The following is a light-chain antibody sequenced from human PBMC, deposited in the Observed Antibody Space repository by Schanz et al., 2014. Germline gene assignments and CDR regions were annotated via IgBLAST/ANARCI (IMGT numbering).Light chain of an antibody. CDR2: DVS. CDR1: SSDVGGYNY. Sequence: QSVLTQPASVSGSPGQSITISCTGTSSDVGGYNYVSWYQQHPGKAPKLMIYDVSNRPSGVSNRFSASKSGNTASLTISGLQAEDEADYYCSSYTRSSAHWFFGGGTKLTVL. V-gene: IGLV2-14*01. J-gene: IGLJ3*02. CDR3: SSYTRSSAHWF.